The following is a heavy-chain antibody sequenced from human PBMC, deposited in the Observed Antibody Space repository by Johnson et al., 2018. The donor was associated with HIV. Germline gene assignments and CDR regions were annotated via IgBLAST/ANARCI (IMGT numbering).Heavy chain of an antibody. J-gene: IGHJ3*02. D-gene: IGHD2-2*02. CDR2: INWNGGST. CDR3: ARDPSGYCSSSSCYNPFFDI. V-gene: IGHV3-20*04. CDR1: GFTFSSYG. Sequence: EVQLVESGGGVVQPGGSLRLSCAASGFTFSSYGMHWVRQAPGKGLEWVSGINWNGGSTGYADSVKGRFTISRDNARNSLYLQMNSLRADDTALYYCARDPSGYCSSSSCYNPFFDIWGQGTMVTVSS.